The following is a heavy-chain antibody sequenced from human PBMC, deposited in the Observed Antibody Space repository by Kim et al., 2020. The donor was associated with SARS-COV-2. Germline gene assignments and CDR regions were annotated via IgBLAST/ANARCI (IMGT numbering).Heavy chain of an antibody. J-gene: IGHJ4*02. CDR3: ARHLSIGYFDY. V-gene: IGHV4-39*01. Sequence: TTNNPHQKSRITRPVDTSRNQFAQKLSSVTAADTAVYYCARHLSIGYFDYWGQGTLVTVSS. CDR2: T.